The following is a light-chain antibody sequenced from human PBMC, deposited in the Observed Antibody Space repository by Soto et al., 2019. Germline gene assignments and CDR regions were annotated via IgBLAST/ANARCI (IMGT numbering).Light chain of an antibody. V-gene: IGLV1-40*01. CDR1: WSNIGAGHD. CDR2: GNN. J-gene: IGLJ1*01. Sequence: QSVLTQPPSVSGAPGQSVTISCTGTWSNIGAGHDVHWYQQLPGTAPKLLIYGNNNRPSGVPDRFSGSKSGTSASLAITGLQAEDETDYYCQSFDSSLSIYIFGTGTKLTVL. CDR3: QSFDSSLSIYI.